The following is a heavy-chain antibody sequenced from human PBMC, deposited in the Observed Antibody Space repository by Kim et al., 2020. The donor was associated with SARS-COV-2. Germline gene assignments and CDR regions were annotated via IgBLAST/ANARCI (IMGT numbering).Heavy chain of an antibody. J-gene: IGHJ6*02. D-gene: IGHD3-16*02. V-gene: IGHV3-7*03. CDR3: ASRYVVTGTYYYYGMDV. CDR1: GFTFSSYW. Sequence: GGSLRLSCAASGFTFSSYWMSWVRQAPGKGLEWVANIKQDGSEKYYVDSVKGRFTISRDNAKNSLYLQMNSLRAEDTAVYYCASRYVVTGTYYYYGMDVWGQGTTVTVSS. CDR2: IKQDGSEK.